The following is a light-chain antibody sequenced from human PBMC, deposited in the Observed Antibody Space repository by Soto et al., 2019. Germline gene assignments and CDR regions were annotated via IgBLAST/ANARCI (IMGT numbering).Light chain of an antibody. J-gene: IGKJ1*01. CDR3: QQSRSSPRT. CDR1: QTVSSSY. Sequence: EIVLTQSPGTLSLSPGERATLSCRASQTVSSSYLAWYQKTPGQAPRLLIYAASSRATGIPDRFSGSGSGTDFTLTISRLEPEDCAVYYCQQSRSSPRTVGQGTKVEIK. CDR2: AAS. V-gene: IGKV3-20*01.